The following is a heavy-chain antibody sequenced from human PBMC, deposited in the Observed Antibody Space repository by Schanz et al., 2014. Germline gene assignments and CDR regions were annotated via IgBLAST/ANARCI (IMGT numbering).Heavy chain of an antibody. Sequence: VQLVESGGGVVRPGGSLRLSCAASGFTFSSYAMSWVRQAPGKGLEWISAISGSGVSTHYADSVKGRFIISRDNSKNTLYLQVNSLRAEDTAVYYCAREVGLYDRGWFDPWGQGTLVTVSS. CDR2: ISGSGVST. CDR1: GFTFSSYA. CDR3: AREVGLYDRGWFDP. J-gene: IGHJ5*02. V-gene: IGHV3-23*04. D-gene: IGHD3-22*01.